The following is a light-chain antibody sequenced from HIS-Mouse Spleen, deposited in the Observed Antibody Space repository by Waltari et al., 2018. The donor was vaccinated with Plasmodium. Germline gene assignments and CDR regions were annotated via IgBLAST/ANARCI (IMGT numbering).Light chain of an antibody. CDR1: QSVSSY. V-gene: IGKV3-15*01. Sequence: EIVMTQSPATLSVSPGERATLSCMASQSVSSYLAWYQQKPGQAPRLLIYGASTRATGIPARFSGSGSGTEFTLTISSMQSEDFAVYYCQQYNNWPRTFGPGTKVDIK. J-gene: IGKJ3*01. CDR3: QQYNNWPRT. CDR2: GAS.